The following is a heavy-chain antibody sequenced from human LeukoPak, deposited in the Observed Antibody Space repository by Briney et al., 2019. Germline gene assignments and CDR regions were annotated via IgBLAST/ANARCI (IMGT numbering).Heavy chain of an antibody. Sequence: PGGSLRLSCVASGVTFSSYWMSWVRQAPGKGLEWVANIKQDGGEKYYVDSVKGRFTISRDNDKNSLYLQMNSLRAEDTAVYYCARALRGPRFFFDIWGQGTRVTVSS. CDR3: ARALRGPRFFFDI. V-gene: IGHV3-7*04. J-gene: IGHJ3*02. D-gene: IGHD3-3*01. CDR2: IKQDGGEK. CDR1: GVTFSSYW.